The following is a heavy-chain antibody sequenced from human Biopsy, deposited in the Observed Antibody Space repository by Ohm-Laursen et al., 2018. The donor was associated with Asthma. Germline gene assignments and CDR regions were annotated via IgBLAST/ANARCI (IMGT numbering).Heavy chain of an antibody. CDR1: GFTFSSFA. CDR3: AIGEDDIGDSGWFEH. CDR2: ITGGGANT. Sequence: SLRLSCTASGFTFSSFAMTWVRQAPGKGLEWVSAITGGGANTYYADSAKGRFTISRDNSKNTLHLQMNSLRAEDTALYYCAIGEDDIGDSGWFEHWGQGTLVTVSS. V-gene: IGHV3-23*01. D-gene: IGHD2-21*02. J-gene: IGHJ5*02.